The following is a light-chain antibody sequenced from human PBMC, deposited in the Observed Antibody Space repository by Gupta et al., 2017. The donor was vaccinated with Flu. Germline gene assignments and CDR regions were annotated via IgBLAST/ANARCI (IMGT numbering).Light chain of an antibody. J-gene: IGKJ2*01. Sequence: SVSPGERATLSCRASQSVSNNLAWYQQKPGQAPRLLIYGASTRATGIPARFSGSGSGTEFTLTISSLQSEDFAVYYCQQYNNWPPRYTFGQGTKLEI. CDR2: GAS. V-gene: IGKV3-15*01. CDR1: QSVSNN. CDR3: QQYNNWPPRYT.